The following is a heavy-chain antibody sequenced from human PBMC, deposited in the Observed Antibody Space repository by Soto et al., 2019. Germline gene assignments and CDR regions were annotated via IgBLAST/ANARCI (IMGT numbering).Heavy chain of an antibody. Sequence: GGSQRLSCAASGFTFRSYGRSWVRQAPGKGLEWVANIKQDGNEKYYIDSVKGRFTISRDNAKNSLYLQMNSLRAEDTAVYYCARDRGTLDRGVITARYFDVWGRGTLVTVSS. D-gene: IGHD3-10*01. CDR3: ARDRGTLDRGVITARYFDV. V-gene: IGHV3-7*04. CDR2: IKQDGNEK. CDR1: GFTFRSYG. J-gene: IGHJ2*01.